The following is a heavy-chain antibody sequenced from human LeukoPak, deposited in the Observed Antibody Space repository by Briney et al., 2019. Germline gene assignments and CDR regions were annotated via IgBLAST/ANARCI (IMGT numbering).Heavy chain of an antibody. V-gene: IGHV3-7*01. D-gene: IGHD3-10*01. J-gene: IGHJ1*01. Sequence: GGSLRLFCAASGFTIRSYWMSWVRQAPGKGLEWVANIKQDGSEKYYVDSVKGRFTISRDNAKNSLYLQMNSLRAEDTAVYYCARDDFGELFSQHWGQGTLVTVSS. CDR3: ARDDFGELFSQH. CDR2: IKQDGSEK. CDR1: GFTIRSYW.